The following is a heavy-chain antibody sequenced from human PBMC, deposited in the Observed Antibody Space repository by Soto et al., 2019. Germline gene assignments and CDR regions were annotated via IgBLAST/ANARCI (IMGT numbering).Heavy chain of an antibody. D-gene: IGHD3-22*01. CDR3: ARGVRVITRHYYYGMDV. J-gene: IGHJ6*02. Sequence: PGESLKISCKGSGYSFTSYWICWVRQMPGKGLEWMGIIYPGDSDTRYSPSFQGQVTISADKSISTAYLQWSSLKASDTAMYYCARGVRVITRHYYYGMDVWGQGTTVTVSS. V-gene: IGHV5-51*01. CDR1: GYSFTSYW. CDR2: IYPGDSDT.